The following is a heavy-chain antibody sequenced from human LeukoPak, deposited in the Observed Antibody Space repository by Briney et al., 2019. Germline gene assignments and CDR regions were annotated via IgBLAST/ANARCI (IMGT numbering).Heavy chain of an antibody. Sequence: PSETLSLTCTISGGSISGTYYYWGWVRQPPGKGLEWIGNVYHNGNTYYNPSLKSRVTISEDTSNNQFCLKLSSVTAADTAVYLCARIDGTGWYVNSWGQGTLVTVSS. CDR2: VYHNGNT. CDR3: ARIDGTGWYVNS. V-gene: IGHV4-39*01. J-gene: IGHJ4*02. D-gene: IGHD6-19*01. CDR1: GGSISGTYYY.